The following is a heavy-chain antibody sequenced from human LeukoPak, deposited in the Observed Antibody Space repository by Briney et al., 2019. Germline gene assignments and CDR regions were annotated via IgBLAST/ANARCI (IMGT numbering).Heavy chain of an antibody. Sequence: SETLSLTCTVSGGSISSYYWSWIRQPAGKGLEWIVRIYTSGSTNYNPSLKSRLTMSVDTSNNQFSLKLTSMTAADTAVYYCAREVNSSTWRPLDFWGQGTLVTVSS. CDR2: IYTSGST. J-gene: IGHJ4*02. D-gene: IGHD6-13*01. V-gene: IGHV4-4*07. CDR1: GGSISSYY. CDR3: AREVNSSTWRPLDF.